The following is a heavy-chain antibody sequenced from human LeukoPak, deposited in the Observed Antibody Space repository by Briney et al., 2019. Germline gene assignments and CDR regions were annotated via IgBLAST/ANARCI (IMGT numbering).Heavy chain of an antibody. CDR1: GGSISSGCYY. CDR2: IYTSGST. CDR3: ARMGTMVRGVDY. Sequence: SETLSLTCTISGGSISSGCYYWSWIRRPAGKGLEWIGRIYTSGSTNYNPSLKSRVTISVDTSKNQFSLKLSSVTAADTAVYYCARMGTMVRGVDYWGQGTLVTVSS. D-gene: IGHD3-10*01. V-gene: IGHV4-61*02. J-gene: IGHJ4*02.